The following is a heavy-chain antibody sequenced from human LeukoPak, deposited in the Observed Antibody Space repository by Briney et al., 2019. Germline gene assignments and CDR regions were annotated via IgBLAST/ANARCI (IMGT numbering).Heavy chain of an antibody. D-gene: IGHD1-26*01. J-gene: IGHJ6*03. CDR2: IYYRGST. CDR1: GGSISSYY. V-gene: IGHV4-59*01. CDR3: ARGLVGATYYYYYMDV. Sequence: PSETLSLTCTVSGGSISSYYWSWIRQPPGKGLEWIGYIYYRGSTNYNPSLKSRVTISVDTSKNQFSLKLSSVTAADTAVYYCARGLVGATYYYYYMDVWGKGTTVTVSS.